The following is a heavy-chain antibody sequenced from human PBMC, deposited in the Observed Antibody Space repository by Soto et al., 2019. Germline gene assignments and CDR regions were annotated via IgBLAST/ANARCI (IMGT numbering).Heavy chain of an antibody. Sequence: QVQLQESGPGLVKPSQTLSLTCSVSGVSINSGGYYWSWIRHHRGKGLEWIGYIYYTGHTFYTPSHKSRVAMSLDTSKNQFSLKLSSGSAADTAVFYCARGSQLERDGLDIWGQGTVVTVSS. J-gene: IGHJ3*02. V-gene: IGHV4-31*03. D-gene: IGHD5-18*01. CDR3: ARGSQLERDGLDI. CDR1: GVSINSGGYY. CDR2: IYYTGHT.